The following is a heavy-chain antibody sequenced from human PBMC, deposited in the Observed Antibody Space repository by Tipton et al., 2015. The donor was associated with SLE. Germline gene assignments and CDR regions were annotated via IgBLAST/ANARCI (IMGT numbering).Heavy chain of an antibody. J-gene: IGHJ2*01. CDR3: ARDGVLIAARRYFDL. CDR1: GFTFSSYS. Sequence: SLRLSCAASGFTFSSYSMNWVRQAPGKGLEWVSSISSSSSYIYYADSVKGRFTISRDNAKNSLYLQMNSLRAEDTAVYYCARDGVLIAARRYFDLWGRGTLVTVSS. V-gene: IGHV3-21*01. D-gene: IGHD6-6*01. CDR2: ISSSSSYI.